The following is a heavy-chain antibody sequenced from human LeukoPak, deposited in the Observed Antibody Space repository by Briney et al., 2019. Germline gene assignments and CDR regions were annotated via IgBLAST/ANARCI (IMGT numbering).Heavy chain of an antibody. CDR2: ISSSSSYI. Sequence: GGSLRLSCAASGFTFSSYSMNWVRQAPGKGLEWVSSISSSSSYIYYADSVKGRFTISRDNAKNSLYLQMNSLRAEDTAVYYCARDMDYDFWSGYYHNLFDYWGQGTLVTVSS. V-gene: IGHV3-21*01. D-gene: IGHD3-3*01. CDR1: GFTFSSYS. CDR3: ARDMDYDFWSGYYHNLFDY. J-gene: IGHJ4*02.